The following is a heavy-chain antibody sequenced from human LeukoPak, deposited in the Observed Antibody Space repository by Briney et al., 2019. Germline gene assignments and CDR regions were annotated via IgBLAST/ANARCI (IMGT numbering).Heavy chain of an antibody. J-gene: IGHJ4*02. CDR3: ARDVQAGPGY. CDR2: INSDGSRT. CDR1: GFTFSSYW. D-gene: IGHD6-19*01. V-gene: IGHV3-74*01. Sequence: EGSLRLSCAASGFTFSSYWMHWVRQAPGKGLVWVSRINSDGSRTTYADSVKGRFTISRDNAKNTLHLQMNSLRAEDTAVYYCARDVQAGPGYWGQGTLVTVSS.